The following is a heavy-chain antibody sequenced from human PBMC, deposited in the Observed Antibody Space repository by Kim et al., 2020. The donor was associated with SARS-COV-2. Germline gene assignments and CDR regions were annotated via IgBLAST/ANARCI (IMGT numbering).Heavy chain of an antibody. CDR3: EREDTNWLPLDY. CDR2: IYTSGST. CDR1: GGSISSYY. Sequence: SETLSLTCTVSGGSISSYYWSWIRQPAGEGLEWIGLIYTSGSTNYSPSLKSRLTMSIDTSKNQVSLNLSSVTAADTAVYYCEREDTNWLPLDYWGQGTRVSGSS. J-gene: IGHJ4*02. D-gene: IGHD1-1*01. V-gene: IGHV4-4*07.